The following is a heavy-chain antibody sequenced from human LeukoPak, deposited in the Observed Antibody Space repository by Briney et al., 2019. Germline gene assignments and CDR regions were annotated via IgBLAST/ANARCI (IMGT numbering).Heavy chain of an antibody. J-gene: IGHJ3*02. V-gene: IGHV1-18*01. Sequence: ASVKASGKASGYTFTSYGISWVRQAPGQGLEWMGWISAYNGNTNYAQKLQGRVTMTTDTSTSTAYMARRSLSSDDTAVYYCARESRVQSGMDAFDIGGQGTMVTVSS. CDR2: ISAYNGNT. CDR3: ARESRVQSGMDAFDI. D-gene: IGHD3-3*01. CDR1: GYTFTSYG.